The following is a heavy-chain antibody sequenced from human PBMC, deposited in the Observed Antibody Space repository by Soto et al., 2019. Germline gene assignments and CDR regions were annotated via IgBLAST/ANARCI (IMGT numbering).Heavy chain of an antibody. V-gene: IGHV3-15*07. CDR1: GFTFSNAW. CDR3: TTIAIQQLVHFSMGV. D-gene: IGHD6-13*01. Sequence: GGSLRLSCAASGFTFSNAWMNWVRQAPGKGLEWVGRIKSKTDGGTTDYAAPVKGRFTISRDDSKNTLYLQMNSLKTEDTAVYYCTTIAIQQLVHFSMGVWGQGTTVTVSS. J-gene: IGHJ6*02. CDR2: IKSKTDGGTT.